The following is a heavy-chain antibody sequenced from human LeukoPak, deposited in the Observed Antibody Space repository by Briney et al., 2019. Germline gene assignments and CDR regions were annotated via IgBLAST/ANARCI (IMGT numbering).Heavy chain of an antibody. CDR1: GFTFSSYG. J-gene: IGHJ4*02. V-gene: IGHV3-30*18. CDR3: AKGRWELQM. Sequence: GGSLRLSCAASGFTFSSYGMHWVRQAPGKGLEWVAVISYDGSNKYYADSVKGRFTISRDNSKNTLYLQMNSLRAEDTAVYYCAKGRWELQMWGQGTLVTVSS. CDR2: ISYDGSNK. D-gene: IGHD1-26*01.